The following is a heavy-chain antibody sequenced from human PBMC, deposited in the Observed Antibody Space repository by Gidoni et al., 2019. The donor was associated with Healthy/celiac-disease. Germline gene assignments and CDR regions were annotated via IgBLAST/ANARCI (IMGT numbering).Heavy chain of an antibody. Sequence: EVQLVVSGGGLVQPGRSLRLSFAASGFTFADYAMHWVRQAPGEGLEWVSGISWNSGSIGYAESVKGRFTISRDNAKNSLYLQMNSLRAEDTALYYCAKDMGAAAAFDIWGQGTMVTVSS. CDR1: GFTFADYA. J-gene: IGHJ3*02. CDR2: ISWNSGSI. D-gene: IGHD6-25*01. V-gene: IGHV3-9*01. CDR3: AKDMGAAAAFDI.